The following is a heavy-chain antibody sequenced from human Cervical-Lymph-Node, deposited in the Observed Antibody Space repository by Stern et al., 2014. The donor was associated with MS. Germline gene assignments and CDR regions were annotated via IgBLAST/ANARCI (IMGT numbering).Heavy chain of an antibody. CDR1: GYTFTDYY. CDR3: ARDRLQNNTLFGMDI. D-gene: IGHD2/OR15-2a*01. J-gene: IGHJ6*02. CDR2: INPSGRST. V-gene: IGHV1-46*01. Sequence: QVQLVQSGAEVKKPEASVKVSCTASGYTFTDYYMHWVRQAPGQGLEWVGIINPSGRSTSYAQKFQDRVTMTWDTSTSTAYMELPGWRSKDTAEYYWARDRLQNNTLFGMDIGAKGPQSPSP.